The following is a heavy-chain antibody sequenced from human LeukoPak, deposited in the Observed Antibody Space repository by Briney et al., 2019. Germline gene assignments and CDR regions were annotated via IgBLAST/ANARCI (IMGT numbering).Heavy chain of an antibody. D-gene: IGHD3-10*01. CDR3: ARDVEFRGHTYGSYDY. J-gene: IGHJ4*02. CDR2: INPNPNGGGT. CDR1: GYTFIAHY. V-gene: IGHV1-2*02. Sequence: ASVKVSCKTSGYTFIAHYIHWLRQAPGRGLEWMGWINPNPNGGGTNFAQRFQGRFTMTKDTSINTVYMELSDLRSDDTAVYYCARDVEFRGHTYGSYDYWGQGTLVTVSS.